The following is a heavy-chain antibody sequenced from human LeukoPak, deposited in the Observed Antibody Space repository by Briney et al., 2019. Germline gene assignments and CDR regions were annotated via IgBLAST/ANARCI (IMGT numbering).Heavy chain of an antibody. Sequence: SETLSLTCAVYGGSFSGYYWSWIRQPPGKGLEWIGEINHSGSTNYNPSLKSRVTISVDTSKNQFSLKLSSVTAADTAVYYCASPLGYSSSWYPSHYYYGMGVWGQETTVTVSS. CDR1: GGSFSGYY. CDR2: INHSGST. V-gene: IGHV4-34*01. J-gene: IGHJ6*02. D-gene: IGHD6-13*01. CDR3: ASPLGYSSSWYPSHYYYGMGV.